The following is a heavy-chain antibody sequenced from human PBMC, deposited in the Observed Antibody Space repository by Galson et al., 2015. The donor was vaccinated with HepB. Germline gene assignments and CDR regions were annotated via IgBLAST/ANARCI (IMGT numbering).Heavy chain of an antibody. CDR2: INPNSGGS. J-gene: IGHJ3*02. Sequence: SVKVSCKASGHTLTGYYIHWVRQAPGQGLEWMGWINPNSGGSGSAQKFQGKVTMTRDTSISTAFMELRRLTSDDTAVYYCARERCGTTNCDKTFDIWGQGTMVSVSS. V-gene: IGHV1-2*02. CDR1: GHTLTGYY. CDR3: ARERCGTTNCDKTFDI. D-gene: IGHD2-2*02.